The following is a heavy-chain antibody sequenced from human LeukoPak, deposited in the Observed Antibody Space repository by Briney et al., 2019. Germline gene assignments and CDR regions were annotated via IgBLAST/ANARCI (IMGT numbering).Heavy chain of an antibody. CDR3: VRGAVAGKWSVFDI. J-gene: IGHJ3*02. CDR1: GFTLSSYW. Sequence: GGSLRLSCAASGFTLSSYWMHWVRQAPGKGLVWVSRVNSDESTTTYADSVKGRFIISRDNAKNTQYLQMNSLRAGDTAVYYCVRGAVAGKWSVFDIWGQGTMVTVSS. CDR2: VNSDESTT. D-gene: IGHD6-19*01. V-gene: IGHV3-74*01.